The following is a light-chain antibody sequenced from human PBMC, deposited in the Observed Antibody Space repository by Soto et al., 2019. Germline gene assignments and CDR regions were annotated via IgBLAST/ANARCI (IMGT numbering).Light chain of an antibody. V-gene: IGKV3-20*01. J-gene: IGKJ4*01. CDR2: GAS. CDR3: QQYGGSPLFS. CDR1: QTVSDNY. Sequence: EIVLTKSPGALSLSPGERATLSCRASQTVSDNYLAWYQQKPGQAPRLLIYGASTRATGIPDRFSGSGSGTDFNLTISRLGPEYLAVYYCQQYGGSPLFSFGGGPKGEMK.